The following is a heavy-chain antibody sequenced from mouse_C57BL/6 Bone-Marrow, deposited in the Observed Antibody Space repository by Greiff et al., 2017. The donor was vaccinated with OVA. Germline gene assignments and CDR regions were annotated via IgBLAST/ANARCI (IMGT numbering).Heavy chain of an antibody. D-gene: IGHD1-1*01. CDR3: ARDLEYYGSSPYWYFDV. Sequence: EVQLQQSGPGLVKPSQSLSLTCSVTGYSITSGYYWNWIRQFPGNKLEWMGYISYDGSNNYNPSLKNRISITRDTSKNQFFLKLNSVTTEDTATYYCARDLEYYGSSPYWYFDVWGTGTTVTVSS. CDR1: GYSITSGYY. CDR2: ISYDGSN. J-gene: IGHJ1*03. V-gene: IGHV3-6*01.